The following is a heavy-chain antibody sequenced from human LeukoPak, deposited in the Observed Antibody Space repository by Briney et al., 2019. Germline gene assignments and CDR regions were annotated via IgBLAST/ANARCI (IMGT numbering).Heavy chain of an antibody. CDR1: GGSITSSFY. V-gene: IGHV4-59*01. J-gene: IGHJ4*02. Sequence: SETLSLTCTVSGGSITSSFYWSWIRQSPGKGLEWIGYIYNSGGTKYNPSLKSRPTISVDTSKNQFSLNLSSVTAADTAVYYCARASVLLSADYWGQGTLVTVSS. CDR3: ARASVLLSADY. D-gene: IGHD3-16*01. CDR2: IYNSGGT.